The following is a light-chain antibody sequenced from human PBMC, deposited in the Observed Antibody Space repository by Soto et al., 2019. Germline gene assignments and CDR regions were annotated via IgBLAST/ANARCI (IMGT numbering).Light chain of an antibody. CDR1: SSDVGSYNL. Sequence: QSALNQPTSASGSPGQSITISCTGTSSDVGSYNLVSWYQQHPGKAPKLMIYEVSKRPSGVSNRFSGSKSGNTASLIISGLQAEDEADYYCCSYAGSSTYIFGTGTKVTVL. CDR3: CSYAGSSTYI. CDR2: EVS. V-gene: IGLV2-23*02. J-gene: IGLJ1*01.